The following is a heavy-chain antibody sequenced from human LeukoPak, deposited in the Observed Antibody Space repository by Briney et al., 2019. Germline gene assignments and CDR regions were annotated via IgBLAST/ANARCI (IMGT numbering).Heavy chain of an antibody. Sequence: GSLRLSCAASGLTFSSYAMSWVRQAPGKGLEWVSAISGSGGSTYYADSVKGRLTISRDNSKNTLYLQMNSLRAEDTAVYYCAKDRVVVPAASFDYWAREPWSPSPQ. CDR3: AKDRVVVPAASFDY. CDR2: ISGSGGST. CDR1: GLTFSSYA. D-gene: IGHD2-2*01. J-gene: IGHJ4*02. V-gene: IGHV3-23*01.